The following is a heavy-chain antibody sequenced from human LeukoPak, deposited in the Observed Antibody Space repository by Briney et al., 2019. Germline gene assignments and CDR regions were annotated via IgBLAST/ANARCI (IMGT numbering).Heavy chain of an antibody. D-gene: IGHD2-2*01. V-gene: IGHV1-2*02. CDR2: INPNSGGT. CDR1: GYTFTGYY. J-gene: IGHJ4*02. Sequence: ASVKVSCKASGYTFTGYYMHWVRQAPGQGLEWMGWINPNSGGTNYAQKFQGRVTMTRDTSISTAYMELSRLRSDDTAVYYCARDTGKDCSSTSCYELGDYWGQGTLVTVSS. CDR3: ARDTGKDCSSTSCYELGDY.